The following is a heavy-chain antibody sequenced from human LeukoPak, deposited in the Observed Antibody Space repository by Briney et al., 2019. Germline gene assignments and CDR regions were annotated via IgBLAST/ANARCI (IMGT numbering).Heavy chain of an antibody. Sequence: GGSLGLSCAASGFAFSNYWMNWARQAPGRGLEWVANIKQDGSETNYVDSVKGRFTISRDNAKNSLYLQMNSLRAEDTALYCCGSTNSFSYWGRGTLVTVSS. D-gene: IGHD2-15*01. CDR1: GFAFSNYW. CDR3: GSTNSFSY. CDR2: IKQDGSET. J-gene: IGHJ4*02. V-gene: IGHV3-7*01.